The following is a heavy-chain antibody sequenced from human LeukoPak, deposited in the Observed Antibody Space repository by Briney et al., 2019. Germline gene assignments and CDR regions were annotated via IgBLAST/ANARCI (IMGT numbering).Heavy chain of an antibody. CDR3: ARSLYCTNGVCYWGYDDAFDI. CDR2: MNPNSGNT. V-gene: IGHV1-8*03. J-gene: IGHJ3*02. CDR1: GGTFSSYA. D-gene: IGHD2-8*01. Sequence: GASVKVSCKASGGTFSSYAISWVRQATGQGLEWMGWMNPNSGNTGYAQKFQGRVTITRNTSISTAYMELSRLRSDDTAVYYCARSLYCTNGVCYWGYDDAFDIWGQGTMVTVSS.